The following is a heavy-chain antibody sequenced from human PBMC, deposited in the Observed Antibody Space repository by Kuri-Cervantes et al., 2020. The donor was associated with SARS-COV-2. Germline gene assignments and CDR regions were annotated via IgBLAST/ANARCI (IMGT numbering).Heavy chain of an antibody. V-gene: IGHV4-38-2*02. D-gene: IGHD3-3*01. Sequence: SETLSLTCTVSDDSMCNGDYHWSWIRQPPGKGLEWIGSIYHSGSTYYNPSLKSRVTISVDTSKNQFSLKLSSVTAADTAVYYCARDNYDFWSGASLPGYWGQGTLVTVSS. CDR2: IYHSGST. CDR1: DDSMCNGDYH. CDR3: ARDNYDFWSGASLPGY. J-gene: IGHJ4*02.